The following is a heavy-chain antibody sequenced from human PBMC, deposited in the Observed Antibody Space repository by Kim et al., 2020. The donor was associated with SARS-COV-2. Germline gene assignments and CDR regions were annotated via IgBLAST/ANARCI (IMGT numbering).Heavy chain of an antibody. J-gene: IGHJ6*02. Sequence: GGSLRLSCAASGFLFSSYEMAWVRQAPGKGLEWLAYIASGGGAIFYAASVRGRFTISRDNAKSPLYLQMNSLRAEDTAVYYCARAAYGFQYYYALDVWGQGTTVTVSS. CDR2: IASGGGAI. V-gene: IGHV3-48*03. D-gene: IGHD4-17*01. CDR1: GFLFSSYE. CDR3: ARAAYGFQYYYALDV.